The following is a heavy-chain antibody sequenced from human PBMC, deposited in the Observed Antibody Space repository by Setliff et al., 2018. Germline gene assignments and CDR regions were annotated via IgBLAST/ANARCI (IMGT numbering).Heavy chain of an antibody. CDR1: GYTLTELS. CDR2: INTNTGNP. V-gene: IGHV7-4-1*02. J-gene: IGHJ2*01. Sequence: ASVKVSCKVSGYTLTELSMHWVRQAPGQGLEWMGWINTNTGNPTYAQGFTGRFVFSLDTSVSTAYLQISSLKAEDTAVYYCARPYSSSARWYFDLWGRGTLVTV. D-gene: IGHD6-6*01. CDR3: ARPYSSSARWYFDL.